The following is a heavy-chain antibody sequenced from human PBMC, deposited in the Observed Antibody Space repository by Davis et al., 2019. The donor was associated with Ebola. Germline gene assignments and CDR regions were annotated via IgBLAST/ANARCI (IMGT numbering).Heavy chain of an antibody. J-gene: IGHJ4*02. V-gene: IGHV3-30-3*01. Sequence: GESLKISCAASGFTFSSYAMHWVRQAPGKGLEWVAVISYDGSNKYYADSVKGRFTISRDNSKNTLYLQMNSLRAEDTAVYYCARGIEEDYWGQGTLVTVSS. CDR2: ISYDGSNK. CDR1: GFTFSSYA. CDR3: ARGIEEDY.